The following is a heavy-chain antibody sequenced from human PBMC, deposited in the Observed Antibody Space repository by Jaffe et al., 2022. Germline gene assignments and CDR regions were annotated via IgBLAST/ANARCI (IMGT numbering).Heavy chain of an antibody. CDR2: IYHSGRA. J-gene: IGHJ4*02. CDR1: SYSITSGYY. CDR3: ARDRSGGSGAAPVYYFDY. V-gene: IGHV4-38-2*02. D-gene: IGHD2-15*01. Sequence: QVQLQESGPGLVKPSETLSLTCVVSSYSITSGYYWGWIRQPPGKGLEWIGSIYHSGRAYYKSSLKSRVSISVDTSKSQFSLKLTSVTAADTAVYYCARDRSGGSGAAPVYYFDYWGQGTLVTVSS.